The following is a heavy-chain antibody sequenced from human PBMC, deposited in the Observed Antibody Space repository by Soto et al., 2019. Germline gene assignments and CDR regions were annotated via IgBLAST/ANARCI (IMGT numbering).Heavy chain of an antibody. J-gene: IGHJ4*02. CDR2: INWNGGST. D-gene: IGHD6-19*01. V-gene: IGHV3-20*01. CDR3: ATGYSSGRFDY. CDR1: GFTFNNYG. Sequence: ESGGGVIRPGGSLRLSCSASGFTFNNYGMGWVRQAPGKGLEWVSGINWNGGSTGYADSVKGRFTISRDNAQNSLYLQMNSLRVEDTALYHCATGYSSGRFDYWGQGTLVTVSS.